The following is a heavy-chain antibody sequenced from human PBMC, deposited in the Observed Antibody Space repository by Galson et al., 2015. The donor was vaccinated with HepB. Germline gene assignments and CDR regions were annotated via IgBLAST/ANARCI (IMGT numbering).Heavy chain of an antibody. CDR1: GYTFTSYY. J-gene: IGHJ4*02. CDR2: INPGSGST. Sequence: SVKVSCKASGYTFTSYYMHWVRQAPGQGLEWMGIINPGSGSTTYAQKFQGRVTMTGDTSISTAYMELSRLRSDDTAVYYCASGLIDYYDSSGLKLDYWGQGTLVTVSS. D-gene: IGHD3-22*01. CDR3: ASGLIDYYDSSGLKLDY. V-gene: IGHV1-46*01.